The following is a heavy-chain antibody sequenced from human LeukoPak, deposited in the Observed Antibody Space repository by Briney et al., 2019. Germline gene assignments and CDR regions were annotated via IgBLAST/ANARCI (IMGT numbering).Heavy chain of an antibody. D-gene: IGHD3-22*01. V-gene: IGHV3-48*03. CDR1: GFTFSSYE. CDR2: ISSSGSTI. J-gene: IGHJ4*02. CDR3: ARESSYYYDSSGYFLDY. Sequence: PGGSLRLSCAASGFTFSSYEMNWVRQAPGKGLEWVSYISSSGSTICYADSVKGRFTISRDNAKNSLYLQMNSLRAEDTAVYYCARESSYYYDSSGYFLDYWGQGTLVTVSS.